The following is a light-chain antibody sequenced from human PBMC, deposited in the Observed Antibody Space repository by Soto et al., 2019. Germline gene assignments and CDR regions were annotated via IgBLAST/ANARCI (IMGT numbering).Light chain of an antibody. CDR3: QQRSNWPRFT. CDR1: QSVSSY. Sequence: EIVLTQSPASLSLSPGGTSTLSCRASQSVSSYLAWYQQKPGQAPRLLIYDASNRATGIPARFSGSGSGTDFTLTISSLEPEDFAVYYCQQRSNWPRFTFGPGTKVDIK. V-gene: IGKV3-11*01. J-gene: IGKJ3*01. CDR2: DAS.